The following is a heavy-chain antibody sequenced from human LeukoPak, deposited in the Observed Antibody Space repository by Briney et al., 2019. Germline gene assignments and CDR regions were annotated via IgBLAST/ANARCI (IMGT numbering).Heavy chain of an antibody. J-gene: IGHJ3*02. CDR2: ISGSGGST. CDR3: AKIAAAGTKSYDAFDI. CDR1: GFTFSSYA. D-gene: IGHD6-13*01. V-gene: IGHV3-23*01. Sequence: GGSLRLSCAASGFTFSSYAMSWVRQAPGKGLEWVSAISGSGGSTYYADSVKGRFTISRDNSKNTLYLQMNSLRAEDTAVYYCAKIAAAGTKSYDAFDIWGQGTMVTVSS.